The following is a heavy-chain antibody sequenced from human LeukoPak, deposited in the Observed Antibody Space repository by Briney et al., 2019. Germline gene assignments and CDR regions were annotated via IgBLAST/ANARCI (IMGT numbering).Heavy chain of an antibody. CDR3: ARSGIYGSGSPYILAMGWYFHL. D-gene: IGHD3-10*01. Sequence: GGSLRLSCAASGFSFSTYSMNWVRQAPGKGLEWVSGINWNGGSTGYADSVKGRFTISRDNAKNSLYLQMNSLRAEDTALYYFARSGIYGSGSPYILAMGWYFHLWGRDTLISVFS. V-gene: IGHV3-20*04. J-gene: IGHJ2*01. CDR2: INWNGGST. CDR1: GFSFSTYS.